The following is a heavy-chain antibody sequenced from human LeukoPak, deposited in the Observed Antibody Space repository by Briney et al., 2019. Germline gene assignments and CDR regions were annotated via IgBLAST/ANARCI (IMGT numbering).Heavy chain of an antibody. CDR2: ISSTGSYI. D-gene: IGHD3-9*01. CDR3: AREMDDILTGYGLDY. Sequence: GGSLRLSCAASGFTFSSYSLNWVRQAPGKGLEWVSSISSTGSYIFYADSVKGRFTISRDNAKNSLYLQMNSLRAEDTAVYYCAREMDDILTGYGLDYWGQGTLVTVSS. J-gene: IGHJ4*02. CDR1: GFTFSSYS. V-gene: IGHV3-21*01.